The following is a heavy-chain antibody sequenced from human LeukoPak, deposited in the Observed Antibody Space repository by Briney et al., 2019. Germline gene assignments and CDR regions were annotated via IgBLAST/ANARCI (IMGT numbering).Heavy chain of an antibody. Sequence: SGTLSLTCAVSGGSISSSNWWRWVRQPPGKGLEWIGEIYHSGSTNYNPSLKSRVTISVDTSKNQFSLKLSSVTAADTAVYYCATPRGVAARFDYWGQGTLVTVSS. J-gene: IGHJ4*02. CDR2: IYHSGST. V-gene: IGHV4-4*02. CDR3: ATPRGVAARFDY. CDR1: GGSISSSNW. D-gene: IGHD6-6*01.